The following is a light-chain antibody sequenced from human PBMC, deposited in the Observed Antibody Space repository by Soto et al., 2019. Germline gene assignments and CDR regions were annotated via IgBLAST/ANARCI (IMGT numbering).Light chain of an antibody. V-gene: IGKV3-20*01. J-gene: IGKJ4*01. CDR2: GAS. Sequence: EIVMTQSASTLSVSTGERATLSCRASQSVRSSHLAWYQQMPGQAPRLLIYGASNRATGIPDRFSGSGSGTDFTLTISRLEPEDFAVYYCQQYSSSPLTFGGRTKVDIK. CDR3: QQYSSSPLT. CDR1: QSVRSSH.